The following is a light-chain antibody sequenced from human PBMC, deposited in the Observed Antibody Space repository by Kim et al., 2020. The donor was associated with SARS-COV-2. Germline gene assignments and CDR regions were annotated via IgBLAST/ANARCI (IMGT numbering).Light chain of an antibody. Sequence: AIQMTQSPSSLSASVGDRVTITCRASQGITTDLGWYQQKPGKAPKLLIYAASTLQSGVPPRFSGSGSGTDFTLTISSLQPEDFATYYCLQDYNFPLTFGGGTKVEIK. CDR3: LQDYNFPLT. V-gene: IGKV1-6*01. J-gene: IGKJ4*01. CDR1: QGITTD. CDR2: AAS.